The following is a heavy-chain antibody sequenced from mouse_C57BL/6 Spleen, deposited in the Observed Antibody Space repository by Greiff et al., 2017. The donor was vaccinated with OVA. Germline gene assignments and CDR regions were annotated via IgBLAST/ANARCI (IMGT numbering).Heavy chain of an antibody. CDR1: GYTFTSYW. Sequence: QVQLQQPGAELVMPGASVKLSCKASGYTFTSYWMHWVKQRPGQGLEWIGEIDPSDSYTNYNHKFKGKSTLTVDKSSSTAFMQLSSLSSEDSAVYYCARGRGDAMDYWGQGTSVTVSS. CDR2: IDPSDSYT. V-gene: IGHV1-69*01. J-gene: IGHJ4*01. CDR3: ARGRGDAMDY.